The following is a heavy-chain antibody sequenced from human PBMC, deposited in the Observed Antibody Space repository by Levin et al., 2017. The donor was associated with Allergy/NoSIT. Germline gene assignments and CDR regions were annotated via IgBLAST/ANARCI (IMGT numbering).Heavy chain of an antibody. Sequence: GGSLRLSCAASGFSFSTYAMHWVRQAPGKGLEWVAVISYDGSDNYDADSVKGRFTISRDNSNNTLYLQMNSLRAEDTAVYYCARDLHSYSYDRIGVRYGMDVWGQGTTVTVSS. J-gene: IGHJ6*02. CDR3: ARDLHSYSYDRIGVRYGMDV. D-gene: IGHD3-22*01. V-gene: IGHV3-30-3*01. CDR1: GFSFSTYA. CDR2: ISYDGSDN.